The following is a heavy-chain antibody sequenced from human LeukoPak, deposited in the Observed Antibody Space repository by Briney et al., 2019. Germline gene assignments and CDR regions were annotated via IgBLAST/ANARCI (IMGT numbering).Heavy chain of an antibody. D-gene: IGHD6-13*01. J-gene: IGHJ4*02. Sequence: SETLSLTCAVYGGSFSGYYWSWIRQPPGKGLEWIGEINHSGSTNYNPSLKGRVTISVDTSKNQFSLKLSSVTAADTAVYYCARSPAAGRPFDYWGQGTLVTVSS. CDR2: INHSGST. CDR3: ARSPAAGRPFDY. CDR1: GGSFSGYY. V-gene: IGHV4-34*01.